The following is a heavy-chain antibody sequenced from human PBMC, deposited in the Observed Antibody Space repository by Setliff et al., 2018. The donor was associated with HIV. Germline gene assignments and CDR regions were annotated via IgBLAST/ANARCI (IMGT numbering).Heavy chain of an antibody. D-gene: IGHD3-16*01. CDR2: ISGSGGST. J-gene: IGHJ4*02. CDR3: VRDWHSSAWGKVGDY. Sequence: SGGSLRLSCAASGFTFSSYAMSWVRQAPGKGLEWVSAISGSGGSTYYADSVKGRFTISRDNAKNSLYLQMNSLGGEDTAVYYCVRDWHSSAWGKVGDYWGQGTLVTVSS. V-gene: IGHV3-23*01. CDR1: GFTFSSYA.